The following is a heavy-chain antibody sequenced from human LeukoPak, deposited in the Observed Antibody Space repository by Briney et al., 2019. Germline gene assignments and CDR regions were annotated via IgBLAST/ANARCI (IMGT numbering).Heavy chain of an antibody. D-gene: IGHD3-10*01. V-gene: IGHV7-4-1*02. CDR3: AREPEIGDLYFDY. J-gene: IGHJ4*02. Sequence: ASVKVSCKASGYTFTNYAMNWVRQAPGQGLEWMGWINTNTGNPTYAQGFTGRSVFSLDTSVTTAYLQISSLKAEDTAVYYCAREPEIGDLYFDYWGQGTLVTVSS. CDR2: INTNTGNP. CDR1: GYTFTNYA.